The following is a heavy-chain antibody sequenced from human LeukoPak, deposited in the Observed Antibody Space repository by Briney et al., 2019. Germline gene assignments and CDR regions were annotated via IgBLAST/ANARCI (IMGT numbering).Heavy chain of an antibody. V-gene: IGHV3-13*04. Sequence: GGSLRPSCAASGFTFSSYDMHRVRQAPGKGLQWVSSVAITGDTYYLGSVKGRFTISRENAKNSLYLQMNSLRAGDTAVYYCTRGLTGGLDSWGQGTLVTVSS. J-gene: IGHJ5*01. CDR1: GFTFSSYD. CDR3: TRGLTGGLDS. CDR2: VAITGDT. D-gene: IGHD1-26*01.